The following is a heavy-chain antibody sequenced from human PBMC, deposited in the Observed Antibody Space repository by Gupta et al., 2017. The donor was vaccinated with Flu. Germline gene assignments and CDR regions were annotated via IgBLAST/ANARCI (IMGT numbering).Heavy chain of an antibody. D-gene: IGHD3-10*01. J-gene: IGHJ4*02. CDR2: IYWDDDK. Sequence: QITLKESGPTLVKPTQTLTLTCTFSGFSLSTSGVGVGWIRQPPGKALEWLALIYWDDDKRYSPSLKSRLTITKDTSKNQVVLTMTNMDPVDTATYYCAHVDYYGSGSYYNAPHFDYWGQGTLVTVSS. V-gene: IGHV2-5*02. CDR3: AHVDYYGSGSYYNAPHFDY. CDR1: GFSLSTSGVG.